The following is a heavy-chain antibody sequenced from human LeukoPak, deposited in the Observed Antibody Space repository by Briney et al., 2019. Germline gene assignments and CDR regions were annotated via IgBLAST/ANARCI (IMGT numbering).Heavy chain of an antibody. D-gene: IGHD3-10*01. V-gene: IGHV3-30*02. Sequence: GGSLRLSCAASGFTFSSYGMHWVRQAPGKGLEWVAFIRYDGSNKYYADSVKGRFTISRDNSKNTLYLQMNSLRAEDTAVYYCAKDQGYYYGSGSYRDYWGQGTLVTVSS. CDR1: GFTFSSYG. CDR2: IRYDGSNK. CDR3: AKDQGYYYGSGSYRDY. J-gene: IGHJ4*02.